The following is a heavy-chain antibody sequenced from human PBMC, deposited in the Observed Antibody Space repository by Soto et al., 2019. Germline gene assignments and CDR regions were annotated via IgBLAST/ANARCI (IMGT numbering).Heavy chain of an antibody. V-gene: IGHV2-26*01. Sequence: QVTLKESGPVLVKPTETLTLTCTFSGFSLSNARLGVCWIRQPPGKALERLAHIFSNDKKSYSTSLKSRPTSSKDTSKSQVVLTMTNMDPVDTATYYCARIPVPAAILDIWGQGTMVTVSS. CDR3: ARIPVPAAILDI. CDR2: IFSNDKK. CDR1: GFSLSNARLG. J-gene: IGHJ3*02. D-gene: IGHD2-2*01.